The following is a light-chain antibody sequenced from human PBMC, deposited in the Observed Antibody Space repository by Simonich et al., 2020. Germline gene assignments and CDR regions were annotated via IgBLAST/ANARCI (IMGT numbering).Light chain of an antibody. CDR2: YKSDSDK. CDR3: MIWHSSAWV. Sequence: QAVLTQPASLSASPGASASLTCTLRSGINVGTYRIYWYQQKPGSPPQYLLRYKSDSDKQQGLGVPIRCSGSKDASANAGILLISGLQSEDEADYYCMIWHSSAWVFGGGTKLTVL. J-gene: IGLJ3*02. V-gene: IGLV5-45*01. CDR1: SGINVGTYR.